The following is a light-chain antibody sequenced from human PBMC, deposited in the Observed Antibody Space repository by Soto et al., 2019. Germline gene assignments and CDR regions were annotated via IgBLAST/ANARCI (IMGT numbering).Light chain of an antibody. CDR3: CSYAGTYV. V-gene: IGLV2-23*02. CDR2: EVS. Sequence: QSALTQPASVSGSPGQSITIYCTGTSSDVGSYNLVSWYQHHPGKAPKLMIFEVSKRPSGVSNRFSGSKSGNTASLTISGLQAEDEAEYYCCSYAGTYVFGTGTKLTVL. J-gene: IGLJ1*01. CDR1: SSDVGSYNL.